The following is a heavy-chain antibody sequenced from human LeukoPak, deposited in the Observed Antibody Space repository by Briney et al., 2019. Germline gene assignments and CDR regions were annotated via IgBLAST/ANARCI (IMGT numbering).Heavy chain of an antibody. CDR2: IGNDGKTT. V-gene: IGHV3-30*03. J-gene: IGHJ4*02. D-gene: IGHD3-22*01. CDR3: AREEYYYDISGYYEGGGFDY. CDR1: GFTFSSYG. Sequence: GRSLRLSCAASGFTFSSYGTHWVRQAPGKGLEWVAVIGNDGKTTYYADSVKGRFTISRDNSKNTLYLQMNSLRAEDTAVYYCAREEYYYDISGYYEGGGFDYWGQGTLVTVSS.